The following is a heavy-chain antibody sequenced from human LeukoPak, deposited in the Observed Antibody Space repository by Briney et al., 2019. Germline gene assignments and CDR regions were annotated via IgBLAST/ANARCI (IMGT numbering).Heavy chain of an antibody. J-gene: IGHJ3*02. V-gene: IGHV1-18*01. CDR3: AREGYYYDSSGYQDAFDI. CDR1: GYTFTSYG. CDR2: ISAYNGNT. D-gene: IGHD3-22*01. Sequence: ASVKVSSKASGYTFTSYGISWVRQAPGQGLEWMGWISAYNGNTNYAQKLQGRVTMTTDTSTSTAYMELRSLRSDDTAVYYCAREGYYYDSSGYQDAFDIWGQGTMVTVSS.